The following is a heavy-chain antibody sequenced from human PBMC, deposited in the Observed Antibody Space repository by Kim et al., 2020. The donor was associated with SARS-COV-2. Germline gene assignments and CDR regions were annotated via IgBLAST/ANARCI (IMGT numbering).Heavy chain of an antibody. CDR3: VRSRILLSFDSGAGYHYGMDV. V-gene: IGHV4-59*01. D-gene: IGHD3-10*01. CDR1: YGSINNFY. J-gene: IGHJ6*02. CDR2: AENRGAT. Sequence: SETLSLTCSVSYGSINNFYWTWIRQPPGKGLEWIGYAENRGATNYIPSLQSRVTISIDTSKNQLFLRLTSVTAADTAVYYCVRSRILLSFDSGAGYHYGMDVWGQGTTVTVSS.